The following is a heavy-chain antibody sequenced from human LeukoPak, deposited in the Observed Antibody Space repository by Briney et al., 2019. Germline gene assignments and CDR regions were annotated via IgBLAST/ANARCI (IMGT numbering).Heavy chain of an antibody. V-gene: IGHV3-48*03. D-gene: IGHD4-17*01. CDR2: ISSSGSTI. Sequence: GGSLRLSCAASGFTFSSYEMNWVRQAPGKGLEWGSYISSSGSTIYYADSVKGRFTISRDNAKNSLYLQMNSLRAEDTAVYYCARDPDYGDYGFDYWGQGTLVTVSS. J-gene: IGHJ4*02. CDR1: GFTFSSYE. CDR3: ARDPDYGDYGFDY.